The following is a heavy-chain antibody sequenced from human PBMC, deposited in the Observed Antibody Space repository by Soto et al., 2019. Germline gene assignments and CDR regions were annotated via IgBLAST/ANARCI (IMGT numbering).Heavy chain of an antibody. CDR1: GFICSSYD. CDR3: AKATATGGGAFEI. CDR2: ILVDGRT. V-gene: IGHV3-23*01. J-gene: IGHJ3*02. D-gene: IGHD2-8*02. Sequence: SLRLSCAASGFICSSYDMSWVRQAPGKGLEWVSTILVDGRTFYVDSVKGRFTISRDSSKNTVYLQMNSLTAGDTALYYCAKATATGGGAFEICGQGTMVTVSS.